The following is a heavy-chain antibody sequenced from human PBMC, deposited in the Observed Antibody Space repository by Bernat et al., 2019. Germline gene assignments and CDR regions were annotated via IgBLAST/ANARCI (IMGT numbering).Heavy chain of an antibody. D-gene: IGHD1-26*01. CDR2: INHSGIT. Sequence: QVQLQQWGAGLLKPSETLSLTCAVYGGSFSGHYWSWIRQSPGKGLEWIGEINHSGITNYFPTLKSRVTISVDTSKNQFYMKLTSATAADTAVYYIARAGGGNAFDIWGPGTMVTVSS. V-gene: IGHV4-34*01. CDR1: GGSFSGHY. J-gene: IGHJ3*02. CDR3: ARAGGGNAFDI.